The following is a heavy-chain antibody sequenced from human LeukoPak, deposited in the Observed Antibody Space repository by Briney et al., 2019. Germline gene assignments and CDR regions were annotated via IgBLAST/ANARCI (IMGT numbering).Heavy chain of an antibody. D-gene: IGHD2-2*02. V-gene: IGHV5-51*01. J-gene: IGHJ4*02. CDR1: GYSFTTYW. CDR2: IYPGDSDT. CDR3: ARLPPTTYCTSTSCYTKHFDY. Sequence: GESLKISCQVSGYSFTTYWIGWVRQLSGKGLEWMGIIYPGDSDTRYSPSFQGQVTISADKSISTAYLQWSSLKASDTAIYYCARLPPTTYCTSTSCYTKHFDYWGQGTLVTASS.